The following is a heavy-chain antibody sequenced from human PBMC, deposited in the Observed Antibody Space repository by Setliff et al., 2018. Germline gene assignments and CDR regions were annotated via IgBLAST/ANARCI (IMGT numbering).Heavy chain of an antibody. CDR2: IIPLFGTT. CDR1: GGTFSSSA. Sequence: SVKVSCKTSGGTFSSSAFSWVRQAPAQGPEWIGRIIPLFGTTNFAQNLQDRVTITADQSTETVYMEVRSLRFEDTGVYYCARGFDVGAPRTDSFDIWGQGTAVTVSS. J-gene: IGHJ3*02. D-gene: IGHD1-26*01. V-gene: IGHV1-69*13. CDR3: ARGFDVGAPRTDSFDI.